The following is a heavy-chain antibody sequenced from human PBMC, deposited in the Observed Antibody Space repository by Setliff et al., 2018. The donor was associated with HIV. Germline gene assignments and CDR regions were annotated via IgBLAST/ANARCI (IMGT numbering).Heavy chain of an antibody. J-gene: IGHJ3*02. CDR3: AKTCSGTGCYAFDI. CDR1: GFTFSSYW. V-gene: IGHV3-74*01. Sequence: GGSLRLSCAASGFTFSSYWMHWVRQAPGKGLVWVSSINSAGSSTNYADSVKGRFTISRDNAKNTLYLQMNSLRAEDTAVYYCAKTCSGTGCYAFDIWGQGTMVTVSS. D-gene: IGHD2-15*01. CDR2: INSAGSST.